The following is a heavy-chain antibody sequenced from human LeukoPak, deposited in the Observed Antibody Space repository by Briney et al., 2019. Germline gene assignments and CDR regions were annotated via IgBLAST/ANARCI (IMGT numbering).Heavy chain of an antibody. J-gene: IGHJ4*02. CDR2: INPNSGGT. CDR1: GYTFTGCY. V-gene: IGHV1-2*02. D-gene: IGHD6-13*01. Sequence: ASVKVSCKASGYTFTGCYMHWVRQAPGQGLEWMGWINPNSGGTNYAQKFQGRVTMTRDTSISTAYMELSRLRSDDTAVYYCARVSSSSTLPSWKYWGQGTLVTVSS. CDR3: ARVSSSSTLPSWKY.